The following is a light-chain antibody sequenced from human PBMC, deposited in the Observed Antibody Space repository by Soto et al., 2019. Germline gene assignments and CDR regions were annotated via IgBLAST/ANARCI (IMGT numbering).Light chain of an antibody. CDR2: GNS. V-gene: IGLV1-40*01. Sequence: QPVLTQPPSVSGAPGQSVTISCTGSSSNIGAGYDVHWYQQHPGTAPKLLIYGNSNRPSGVPDRFSGSKSGTSACLAITGLEAEDEADYYCQSYDGRLSGWVFGGGTKLTVL. CDR3: QSYDGRLSGWV. CDR1: SSNIGAGYD. J-gene: IGLJ3*02.